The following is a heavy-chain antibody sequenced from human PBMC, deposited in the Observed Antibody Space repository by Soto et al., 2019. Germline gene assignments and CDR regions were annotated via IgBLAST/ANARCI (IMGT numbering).Heavy chain of an antibody. V-gene: IGHV1-69*02. CDR2: TIPILAIT. CDR3: ARGGDGSGSESVFDI. CDR1: GDTFSTYP. J-gene: IGHJ3*02. Sequence: QVQLVQSGAVVKKPGSSMKVSCKTLGDTFSTYPITWVRQAPGQGLEWMGRTIPILAITDYAQKFQGRVTITADRSTTTVYMELSSLNFEDTAVYYCARGGDGSGSESVFDIWGQGTMVTVSS. D-gene: IGHD3-22*01.